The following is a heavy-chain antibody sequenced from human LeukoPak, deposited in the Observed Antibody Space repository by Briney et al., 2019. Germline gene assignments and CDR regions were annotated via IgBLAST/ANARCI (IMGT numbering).Heavy chain of an antibody. D-gene: IGHD6-19*01. Sequence: ASVKVSCKASGYTFTGYYMHWVRQAPGQGLEWMGWISAYNGNTNYAQKLQGRVTMTTDTSTSTAYMELRSLRSDDTAVYYCAREEDSSGWYLYFQHWGQGTLVTVSS. J-gene: IGHJ1*01. V-gene: IGHV1-18*04. CDR2: ISAYNGNT. CDR1: GYTFTGYY. CDR3: AREEDSSGWYLYFQH.